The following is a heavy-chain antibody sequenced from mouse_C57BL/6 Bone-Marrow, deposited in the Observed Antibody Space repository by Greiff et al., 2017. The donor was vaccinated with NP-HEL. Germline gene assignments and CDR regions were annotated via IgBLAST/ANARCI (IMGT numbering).Heavy chain of an antibody. CDR2: IRRGGDYI. CDR1: GFTFSSSA. CDR3: TRDHDYGSSYDAMDY. J-gene: IGHJ4*01. V-gene: IGHV5-9-1*02. Sequence: EVKVVESGEGLVKPGGSLKLSCAASGFTFSSSAMSWVRQTPETRLEWVAYIRRGGDYIYYADTVKGRFTSSRDNASNTLYLQMSSLKSEDTAMYYCTRDHDYGSSYDAMDYWGQGTSVTVSS. D-gene: IGHD1-1*01.